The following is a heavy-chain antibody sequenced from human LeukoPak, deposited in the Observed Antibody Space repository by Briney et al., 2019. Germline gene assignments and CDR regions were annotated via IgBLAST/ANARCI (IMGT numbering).Heavy chain of an antibody. CDR3: AKDGQFCSGGSCYSFLDY. CDR2: ISWNSGNI. Sequence: GGSLRLSCAASGFTFDDYAMHWVRQAPGKGLEWVSGISWNSGNIVYADSVKGRFTISRDNAKNSLYLQMNSLRAEDTALHYCAKDGQFCSGGSCYSFLDYWGQGTLVTVSS. V-gene: IGHV3-9*01. D-gene: IGHD2-15*01. J-gene: IGHJ4*02. CDR1: GFTFDDYA.